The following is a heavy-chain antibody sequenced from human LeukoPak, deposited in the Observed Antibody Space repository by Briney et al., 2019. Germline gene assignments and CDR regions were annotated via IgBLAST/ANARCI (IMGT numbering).Heavy chain of an antibody. CDR3: ARDSGFGSGSYYFDY. J-gene: IGHJ4*02. CDR1: GGSISSGGHY. V-gene: IGHV4-31*03. Sequence: PSETLSLTCTVSGGSISSGGHYWSWIRQHPGKGLEWFGYVYYSGSTFYNPSLKSRVTMSVDTSKNQFSLNLNSVTAADTAVYYCARDSGFGSGSYYFDYWGQGTLVTVSS. D-gene: IGHD3-10*01. CDR2: VYYSGST.